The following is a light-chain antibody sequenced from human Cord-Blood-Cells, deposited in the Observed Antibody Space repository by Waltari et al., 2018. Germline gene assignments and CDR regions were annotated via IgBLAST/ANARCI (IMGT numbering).Light chain of an antibody. CDR2: STN. CDR1: SGSVSTSYY. Sequence: QTVVTQEPSFSVSPGGTVTLTCGLSSGSVSTSYYPSWYQQTPGQAARTLIYSTNPRSSGVPDRFSGSILVNKAALTITGAQADDESDYYCVLYMGSGIWVFGGGTKLTVL. J-gene: IGLJ3*02. CDR3: VLYMGSGIWV. V-gene: IGLV8-61*01.